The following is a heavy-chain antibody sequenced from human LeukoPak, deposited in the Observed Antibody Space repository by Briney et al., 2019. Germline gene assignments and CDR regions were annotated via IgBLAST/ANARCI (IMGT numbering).Heavy chain of an antibody. CDR3: ARVNRRHDAFDI. V-gene: IGHV4-4*02. CDR2: IHHSGST. D-gene: IGHD6-25*01. Sequence: PSETLSLTCAVSGGSISRSNWWSWVRQPPGKGLQWIGEIHHSGSTDYNPSLKSRVTISVDTSKNQFSLKLSSVTAADTAVYYCARVNRRHDAFDIWGQGTMVTVSS. CDR1: GGSISRSNW. J-gene: IGHJ3*02.